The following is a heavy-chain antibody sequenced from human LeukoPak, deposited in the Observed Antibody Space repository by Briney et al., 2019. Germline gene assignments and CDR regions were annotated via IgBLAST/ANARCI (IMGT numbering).Heavy chain of an antibody. CDR1: GFTFNIYA. Sequence: GGTLKLSCAASGFTFNIYAMTWVRQAPGKGLEWVSHISGSGGITYYADSVKGRFTIFRDNSKNTLYLQMNSLRADDTAVYYCAKTTAGNSSGRSPGWPVDYWGQGTLVTVSS. V-gene: IGHV3-23*01. CDR3: AKTTAGNSSGRSPGWPVDY. J-gene: IGHJ4*02. CDR2: ISGSGGIT. D-gene: IGHD6-19*01.